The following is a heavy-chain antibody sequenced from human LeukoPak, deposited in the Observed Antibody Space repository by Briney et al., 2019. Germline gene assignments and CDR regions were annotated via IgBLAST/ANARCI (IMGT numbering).Heavy chain of an antibody. Sequence: GGSLRLSCAASGFTLSSYGMSWVRQAPGKGLEWVSAISGRGGRTYYADSVKGRLTISRDNSKNTLFLQMNSLRAEDRAVYYCAKDSLRTVPKASFDYWGQGALVTVSS. CDR3: AKDSLRTVPKASFDY. J-gene: IGHJ4*02. CDR1: GFTLSSYG. CDR2: ISGRGGRT. D-gene: IGHD2-2*01. V-gene: IGHV3-23*01.